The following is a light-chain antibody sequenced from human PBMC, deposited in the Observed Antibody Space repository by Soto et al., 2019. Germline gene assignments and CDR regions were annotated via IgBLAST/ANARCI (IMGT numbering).Light chain of an antibody. CDR1: SSDVDGYNS. V-gene: IGLV2-14*01. CDR2: DVS. Sequence: QSVLTQPASVSGSPGQSITISCTGTSSDVDGYNSVSWYQQRPGKAPKLMIYDVSNRPSGVSNRFSGSKSGNTASLTISGLQAEDEADYYCSSYTSSTPLFGTGTKLTVL. CDR3: SSYTSSTPL. J-gene: IGLJ1*01.